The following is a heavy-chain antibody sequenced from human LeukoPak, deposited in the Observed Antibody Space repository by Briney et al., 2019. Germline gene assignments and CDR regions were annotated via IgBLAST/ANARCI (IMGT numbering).Heavy chain of an antibody. CDR1: GFTFSTYA. CDR3: AKDMNTVTTTFDY. J-gene: IGHJ4*02. D-gene: IGHD4-17*01. CDR2: ISNDATKK. Sequence: GGSLRLSCAASGFTFSTYAMHWVRQAPGKGLKWVAVISNDATKKYYADSVKGRSTISRDNSESTLYLQMNSLRAEDTAVYYCAKDMNTVTTTFDYWGQGTLVTVSS. V-gene: IGHV3-30*18.